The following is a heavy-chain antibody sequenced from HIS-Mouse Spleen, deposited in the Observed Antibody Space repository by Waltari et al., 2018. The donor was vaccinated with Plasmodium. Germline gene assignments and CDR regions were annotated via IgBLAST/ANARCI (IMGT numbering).Heavy chain of an antibody. CDR2: IYYSGST. J-gene: IGHJ6*02. V-gene: IGHV4-39*01. D-gene: IGHD4-4*01. CDR1: GGSISSSSYY. Sequence: QLQLQESAPGLVKPSETLSLPCTVSGGSISSSSYYLGWIRRPGKGLEWLGSIYYSGSTYYNPSLKSRVTISVDTSKNQFSLKLSSVTAADTAVYYCASLPRVEEVTTPFYYYYYGMDVWGQGTTVTVSS. CDR3: ASLPRVEEVTTPFYYYYYGMDV.